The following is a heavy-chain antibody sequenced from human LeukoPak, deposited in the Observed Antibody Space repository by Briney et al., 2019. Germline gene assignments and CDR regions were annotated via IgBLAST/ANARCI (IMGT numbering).Heavy chain of an antibody. CDR2: IIPILGIA. J-gene: IGHJ5*02. V-gene: IGHV1-69*04. CDR3: ARIGGWISNNWFDP. D-gene: IGHD6-19*01. CDR1: GGTFSSYA. Sequence: GSSVKVSCKASGGTFSSYAISWVRQAPGQGHERMGRIIPILGIANYAQKFQGRVTITADKSTSTAYMELSSLRSEDTAVYYCARIGGWISNNWFDPWGQGTLVTVSS.